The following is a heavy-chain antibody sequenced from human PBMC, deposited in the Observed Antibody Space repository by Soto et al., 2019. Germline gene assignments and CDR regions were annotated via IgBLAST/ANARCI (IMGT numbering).Heavy chain of an antibody. CDR2: IYYSGST. J-gene: IGHJ4*02. Sequence: QVQLQESGPGLVKPSETLSLTCTVSGGSISSYYWSWIRQPPGKGLEWIGYIYYSGSTNYNPSLKSRVTISVDTSKNQFSLKLSSVTAADTAVYYCARGWLGYDSSGYYYGDWGQGTLVTVSS. CDR3: ARGWLGYDSSGYYYGD. D-gene: IGHD3-22*01. V-gene: IGHV4-59*01. CDR1: GGSISSYY.